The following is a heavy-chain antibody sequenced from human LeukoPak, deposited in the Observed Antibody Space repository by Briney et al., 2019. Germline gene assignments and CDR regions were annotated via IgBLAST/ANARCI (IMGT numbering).Heavy chain of an antibody. D-gene: IGHD3-22*01. CDR3: AKDATNYYDSSGYDGFDS. CDR1: GFTFSSYS. V-gene: IGHV3-21*04. CDR2: ISSSSSYI. J-gene: IGHJ4*02. Sequence: PGGSLRLSCAASGFTFSSYSMNWVRQAPGKGLEWVSSISSSSSYIYYADSVKGRFTISRDNDKNSLYLQMNSLRADDTAVYYCAKDATNYYDSSGYDGFDSWGQGTLVTVSS.